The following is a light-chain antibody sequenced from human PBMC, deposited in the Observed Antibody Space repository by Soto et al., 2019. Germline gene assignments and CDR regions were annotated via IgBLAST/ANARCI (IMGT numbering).Light chain of an antibody. CDR2: KAS. CDR1: QSISSW. Sequence: DIQMTQSPSTLSASVGDRVTITCRASQSISSWLAWYQQKPGKAPKLLIYKASDLEGGVPSRFSGSGSGTEFTLTISSLQPDDFATYYCQQYHKFWTFGQGTRLEIK. V-gene: IGKV1-5*03. CDR3: QQYHKFWT. J-gene: IGKJ1*01.